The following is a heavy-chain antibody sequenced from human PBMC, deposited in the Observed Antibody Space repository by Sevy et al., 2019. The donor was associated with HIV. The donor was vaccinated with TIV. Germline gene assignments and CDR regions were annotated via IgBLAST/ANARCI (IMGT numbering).Heavy chain of an antibody. CDR3: ARDLTMVRGIDHYYYYYGMDV. D-gene: IGHD3-10*01. J-gene: IGHJ6*02. CDR1: RFTVSSNY. Sequence: GGSLRLSCAASRFTVSSNYMSWVRQAPGKGLEWVSVIYSGGSTYYADSVKGRFTISRDNSKNTLYLQMNSLRAEDTAVYYCARDLTMVRGIDHYYYYYGMDVWGQGTTVTVSS. V-gene: IGHV3-53*01. CDR2: IYSGGST.